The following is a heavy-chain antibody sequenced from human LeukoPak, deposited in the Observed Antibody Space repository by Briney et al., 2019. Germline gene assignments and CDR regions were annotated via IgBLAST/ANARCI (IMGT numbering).Heavy chain of an antibody. CDR2: IYDTGNT. V-gene: IGHV4-30-4*01. Sequence: SETLSLTCTVSGGSISGGDHYWSWIRQPPGKGLEWIGYIYDTGNTYYNPSLKSRVTISVDTSKNQFSLKLGSVTAADTAVYYCARYYYGSGSYEVWFDPWGQGTLVTVSS. D-gene: IGHD3-10*01. CDR1: GGSISGGDHY. CDR3: ARYYYGSGSYEVWFDP. J-gene: IGHJ5*02.